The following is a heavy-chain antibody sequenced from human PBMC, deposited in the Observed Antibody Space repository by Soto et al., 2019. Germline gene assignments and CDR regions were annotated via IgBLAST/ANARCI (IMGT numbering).Heavy chain of an antibody. CDR3: AEVVPAAYFDY. D-gene: IGHD2-2*01. CDR1: GFTFSSYG. Sequence: QVQLVESGGGVVQPGRSLRLSCAASGFTFSSYGMHWVRQAPGKGLEWVAVISYDGSNKYYADSVKGRFTISRDNSKNTLYLQMNSLRAEDTAVYYCAEVVPAAYFDYWGQGTLVTVSS. CDR2: ISYDGSNK. V-gene: IGHV3-30*18. J-gene: IGHJ4*02.